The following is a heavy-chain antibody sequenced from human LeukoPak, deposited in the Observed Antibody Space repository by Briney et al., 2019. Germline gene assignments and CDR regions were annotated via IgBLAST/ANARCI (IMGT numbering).Heavy chain of an antibody. J-gene: IGHJ4*02. D-gene: IGHD3-9*01. CDR2: IYYSGST. V-gene: IGHV4-59*01. Sequence: SETLSLTCTVSGGSISSYYWSWIRQPPGKGLEWIGYIYYSGSTNYNPSLKSRVTISVDTSKNQFSLKLSPVTAADTAVYYCARGLRYFDWLFDYWGQGTLVTVSS. CDR3: ARGLRYFDWLFDY. CDR1: GGSISSYY.